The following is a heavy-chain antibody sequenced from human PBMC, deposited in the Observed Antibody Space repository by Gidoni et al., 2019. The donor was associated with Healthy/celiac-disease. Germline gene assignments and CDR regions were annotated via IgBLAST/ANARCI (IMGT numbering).Heavy chain of an antibody. D-gene: IGHD1-26*01. Sequence: QVQLVESGGGVVQPGRSLRLSCAASGFTFSTYAMHWVRQAPGKGLEWVAVISYDGSNKYYADSVKGRFTISRDNSKNTLYLQMNSLRAEDTAVYYCARARGLSGSYSLGFDYWGQGTLVTVSS. CDR3: ARARGLSGSYSLGFDY. J-gene: IGHJ4*02. CDR1: GFTFSTYA. V-gene: IGHV3-30-3*01. CDR2: ISYDGSNK.